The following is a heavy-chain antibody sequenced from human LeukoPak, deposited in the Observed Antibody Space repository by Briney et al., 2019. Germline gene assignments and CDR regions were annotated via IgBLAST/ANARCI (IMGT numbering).Heavy chain of an antibody. V-gene: IGHV3-9*01. CDR2: ISWNSGSV. J-gene: IGHJ6*03. CDR3: ARFAAGGSYYYYMDV. D-gene: IGHD3-10*01. CDR1: GFTFHDYA. Sequence: QPGRSLRLSCAASGFTFHDYAMHWVRQAPGKGLEWVSGISWNSGSVGYADSVKGRFTISRDNVKNTVYLQMNSLRADDTAVYYCARFAAGGSYYYYMDVWGKGTTVTVSS.